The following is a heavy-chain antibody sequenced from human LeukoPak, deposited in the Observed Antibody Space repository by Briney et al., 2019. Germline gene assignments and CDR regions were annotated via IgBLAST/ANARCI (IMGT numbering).Heavy chain of an antibody. Sequence: GASVKVSCKASGYTFTGYYMHWVRQAPGQGLEWMGWINPNSGGTNYAQKFQGRVTMTRDTSISTAYMELSRLRSDDTAVYYCASEQRVGATTPNWFDPWGQGTLVTVSS. CDR3: ASEQRVGATTPNWFDP. V-gene: IGHV1-2*02. D-gene: IGHD1-26*01. CDR1: GYTFTGYY. CDR2: INPNSGGT. J-gene: IGHJ5*02.